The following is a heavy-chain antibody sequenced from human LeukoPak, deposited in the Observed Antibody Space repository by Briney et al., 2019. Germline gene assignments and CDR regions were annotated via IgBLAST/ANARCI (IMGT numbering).Heavy chain of an antibody. J-gene: IGHJ4*02. CDR1: GYTFTGYY. D-gene: IGHD5-18*01. CDR2: INPNSGGT. V-gene: IGHV1-2*02. Sequence: ASVKVSCKASGYTFTGYYMHWVRQAHGQGLEWMGWINPNSGGTNYAQKFQGRVTMTRDTSISTAYMELSRLRSDDTAVYYCARDTAMVRRRGVDYWGQGTLVTVSS. CDR3: ARDTAMVRRRGVDY.